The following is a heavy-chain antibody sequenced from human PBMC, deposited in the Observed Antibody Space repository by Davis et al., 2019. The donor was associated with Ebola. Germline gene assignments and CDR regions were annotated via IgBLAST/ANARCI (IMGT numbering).Heavy chain of an antibody. CDR3: ARDYYDSNSYLYYFDT. CDR1: GDSISSRNW. CDR2: VYHGGNT. J-gene: IGHJ4*02. D-gene: IGHD3-22*01. Sequence: SETLSLTCAVSGDSISSRNWWSWVRQLPGKGLEWIGEVYHGGNTNYNPSLKSRAIISVDKSKNQFSLKLSSVTAADTAVYYCARDYYDSNSYLYYFDTWGQGTLVTVSS. V-gene: IGHV4-4*02.